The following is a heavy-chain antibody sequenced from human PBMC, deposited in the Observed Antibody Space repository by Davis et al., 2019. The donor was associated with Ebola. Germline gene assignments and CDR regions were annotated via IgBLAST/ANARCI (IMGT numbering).Heavy chain of an antibody. CDR1: GFTFSYYA. CDR3: ARDPGDIVATPFDY. Sequence: GESLKISCAASGFTFSYYAMHWVRQAPGKGLEWVGFISHDESNEYYADSVRGRFTISRDNSKNTLYLQMNSLRAEDTAVYYCARDPGDIVATPFDYWGQGTLVTVSS. D-gene: IGHD5-12*01. CDR2: ISHDESNE. V-gene: IGHV3-30-3*01. J-gene: IGHJ4*02.